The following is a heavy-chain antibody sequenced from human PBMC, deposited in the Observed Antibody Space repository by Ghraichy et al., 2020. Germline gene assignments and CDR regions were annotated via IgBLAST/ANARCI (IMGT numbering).Heavy chain of an antibody. D-gene: IGHD4-11*01. CDR1: GFTFSSYG. Sequence: GGSLRLSCAASGFTFSSYGMHWVRQAPGKGLEWVAVIWYDGSNKYYADSVKGRFTISRDNSKNTLYLQMNSLRAEDTAVYYCARDPGNYGDDGMDVWGQGTTVTVSS. J-gene: IGHJ6*02. V-gene: IGHV3-33*01. CDR3: ARDPGNYGDDGMDV. CDR2: IWYDGSNK.